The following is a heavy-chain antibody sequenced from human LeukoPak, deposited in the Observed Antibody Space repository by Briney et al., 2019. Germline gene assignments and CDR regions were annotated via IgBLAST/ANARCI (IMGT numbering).Heavy chain of an antibody. CDR1: GDSVSSNSAA. CDR3: ARSLILYRIAVAGTDAFDI. J-gene: IGHJ3*02. Sequence: SRTLSLTCAISGDSVSSNSAAWNWIRQSPSRGLEWLGRTYYRSKWYNDYAVSVKSRITINPDTSKNRFSLQLNSVTPEDTAVYYCARSLILYRIAVAGTDAFDIWGQGTMVTVSS. V-gene: IGHV6-1*01. D-gene: IGHD6-19*01. CDR2: TYYRSKWYN.